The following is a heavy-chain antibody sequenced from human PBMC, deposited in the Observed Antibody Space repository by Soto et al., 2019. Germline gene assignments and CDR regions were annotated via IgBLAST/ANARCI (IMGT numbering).Heavy chain of an antibody. CDR2: ISGSGGST. Sequence: PGGSLRLSCAASGFTFSDYSMNWVRQAPGKGLEWVSAISGSGGSTYYADSVKGRFTISRDNSKNTLYLQMNSLRAEDTAVYYCAKDMQQQLVLLARLNYYGMDVWGQGTTVTVSS. CDR3: AKDMQQQLVLLARLNYYGMDV. D-gene: IGHD6-13*01. V-gene: IGHV3-23*01. J-gene: IGHJ6*02. CDR1: GFTFSDYS.